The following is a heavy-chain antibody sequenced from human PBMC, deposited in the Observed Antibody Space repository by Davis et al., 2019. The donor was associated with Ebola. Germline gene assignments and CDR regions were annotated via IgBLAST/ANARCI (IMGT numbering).Heavy chain of an antibody. CDR3: ANSLSGVTIFGQSYYYGMDV. CDR2: IYNSGGA. V-gene: IGHV4-4*09. Sequence: PSETLSLTCSVSGGSVSSYYWFWIRQSPGRGLEWIGYIYNSGGATYSPSFKSRVTISADTSKNQVSLRLTSVTAADSAVYYCANSLSGVTIFGQSYYYGMDVWGQGTAVTVSS. CDR1: GGSVSSYY. D-gene: IGHD3-3*01. J-gene: IGHJ6*02.